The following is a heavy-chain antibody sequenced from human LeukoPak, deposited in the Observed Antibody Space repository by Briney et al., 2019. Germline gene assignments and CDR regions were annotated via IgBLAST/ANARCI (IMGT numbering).Heavy chain of an antibody. J-gene: IGHJ4*02. D-gene: IGHD5-18*01. CDR3: ATIKGTTAMGVVDY. V-gene: IGHV1-8*01. Sequence: ASVKVSCKASGYTFTNSDINWVRQAAGQGLEWMGWMNPDSGNTGYARNFQGRVTMTGNTSISTAYMELSSLRSEDTAVYYCATIKGTTAMGVVDYWGQGTLVTVSS. CDR2: MNPDSGNT. CDR1: GYTFTNSD.